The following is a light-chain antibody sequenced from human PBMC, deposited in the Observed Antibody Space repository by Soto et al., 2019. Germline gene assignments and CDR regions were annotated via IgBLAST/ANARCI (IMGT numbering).Light chain of an antibody. V-gene: IGLV2-14*01. Sequence: SALPQPASVSGSPGQSIPISCTGTSSDVGDYNYVSWYQQHPGKAPKLIIFEVSIRPSGVSVRFSGSKSGNTASLTISGRQTEDEADYYCSSYTSRPTLFVFGSGTKVTVL. CDR2: EVS. CDR3: SSYTSRPTLFV. CDR1: SSDVGDYNY. J-gene: IGLJ1*01.